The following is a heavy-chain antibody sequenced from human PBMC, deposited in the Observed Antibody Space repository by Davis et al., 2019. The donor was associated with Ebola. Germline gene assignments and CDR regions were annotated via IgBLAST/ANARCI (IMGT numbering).Heavy chain of an antibody. D-gene: IGHD5-12*01. CDR1: GGSFTNYY. J-gene: IGHJ4*02. CDR3: ARGTVEQWLPGGYFDY. Sequence: MPSETLSLTCAVYGGSFTNYYWNWIRQPPGKGLEWIGEVNHGGSTNYNPSLKSRVSISVDTSKNQFSLQMSSVTAADTAVYYCARGTVEQWLPGGYFDYWGRGILVAVSS. V-gene: IGHV4-34*01. CDR2: VNHGGST.